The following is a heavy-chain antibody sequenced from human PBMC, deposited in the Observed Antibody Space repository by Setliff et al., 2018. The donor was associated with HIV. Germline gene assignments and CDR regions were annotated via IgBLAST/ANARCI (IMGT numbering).Heavy chain of an antibody. CDR1: GFTFSSYA. V-gene: IGHV3-23*01. Sequence: GGSLRLSCAASGFTFSSYAMSWVRQAPGKGLEWVTTISGSGGAIHYADSVKGRFTISRDNSKNTVHPQMNSLRAEDTAVYYCANDQWDCWGQGTLVTVSS. CDR2: ISGSGGAI. CDR3: ANDQWDC. J-gene: IGHJ4*02. D-gene: IGHD6-19*01.